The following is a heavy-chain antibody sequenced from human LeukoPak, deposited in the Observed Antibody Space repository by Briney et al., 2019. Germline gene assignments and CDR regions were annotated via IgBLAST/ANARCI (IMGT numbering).Heavy chain of an antibody. CDR3: ARDGRAARYAFDI. V-gene: IGHV3-21*01. CDR1: GFTFSSYS. J-gene: IGHJ3*02. CDR2: ISSSSSYI. D-gene: IGHD6-6*01. Sequence: NAGGSLRLSCAASGFTFSSYSMNWVRQAPGKGLEWVSSISSSSSYIYYADSVKGRFTISRDNAKNSLYLQMNSLRAEDTAVYYCARDGRAARYAFDIWGQGTMVTVSS.